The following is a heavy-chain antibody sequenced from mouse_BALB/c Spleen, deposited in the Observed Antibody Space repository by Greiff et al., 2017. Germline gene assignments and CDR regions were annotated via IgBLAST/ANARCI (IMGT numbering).Heavy chain of an antibody. CDR1: GFNIKDTY. CDR2: IDPANGNT. CDR3: ARPYYGNAMDY. D-gene: IGHD2-10*01. Sequence: VQLQQSGAELVKPGASVKLSCTASGFNIKDTYMHWVKQRPEQGLEWIGRIDPANGNTKYDPKFQGKATITADTSSNTAYLQLSSLTSEDTAVYYCARPYYGNAMDYWGQGTSVTVSS. V-gene: IGHV14-3*02. J-gene: IGHJ4*01.